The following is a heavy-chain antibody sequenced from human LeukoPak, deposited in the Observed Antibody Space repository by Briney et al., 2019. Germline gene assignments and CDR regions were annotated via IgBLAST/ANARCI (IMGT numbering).Heavy chain of an antibody. J-gene: IGHJ3*02. CDR3: ARGYYDRSGHSPFDALDI. V-gene: IGHV4-4*07. Sequence: SETLSLTCTVSGGSINGYQWSWIRQPAGKGLEWIGRIYTSGSTNYNPSLKGRVTMSVDTSKNQFSLKLSSVTAADTAMYYCARGYYDRSGHSPFDALDIWGQGTMVTVSS. CDR1: GGSINGYQ. D-gene: IGHD3-22*01. CDR2: IYTSGST.